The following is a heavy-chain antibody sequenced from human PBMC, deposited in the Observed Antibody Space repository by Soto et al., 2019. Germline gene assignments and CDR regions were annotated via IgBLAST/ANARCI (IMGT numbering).Heavy chain of an antibody. CDR2: IKFDGSST. V-gene: IGHV3-74*01. J-gene: IGHJ6*02. Sequence: DVQLVESGGGLVQPGGSLRLSCAASGFAFSTYWMHWVRQAPGKGLLWVARIKFDGSSTYSADSVKGRFTISRDDAKNTLYLQMNGLRVDDTAVYYCARGAKNIYAMDVWGQGTTVTVSS. CDR3: ARGAKNIYAMDV. CDR1: GFAFSTYW.